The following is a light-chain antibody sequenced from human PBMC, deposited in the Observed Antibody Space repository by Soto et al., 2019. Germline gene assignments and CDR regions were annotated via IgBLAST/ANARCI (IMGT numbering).Light chain of an antibody. CDR3: LLYYGSTHV. CDR1: TGAVTSGFY. CDR2: SSI. V-gene: IGLV7-43*01. J-gene: IGLJ1*01. Sequence: QAVVTQEPSLTVSPGGTVTLTCASSTGAVTSGFYPNWFQQKPGQAPRPLIYSSISKHSWTPARFSGSLIGGKAVLTLSSVQPEDEADYYCLLYYGSTHVFGTGTKV.